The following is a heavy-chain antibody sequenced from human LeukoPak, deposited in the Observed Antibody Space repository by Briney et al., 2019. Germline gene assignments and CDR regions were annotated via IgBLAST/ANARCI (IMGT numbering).Heavy chain of an antibody. CDR2: IIPIFGTA. CDR1: GGTFIIYA. V-gene: IGHV1-69*05. D-gene: IGHD2-2*02. J-gene: IGHJ6*03. CDR3: AAALLGYCSSTSCYTPHYYYYYMDV. Sequence: SVNVSFKASGGTFIIYAISWVRQAPGQGGEWMGGIIPIFGTANYAQKFHGRVTITTDESTSTAYMELSSLRSEDTAVYYCAAALLGYCSSTSCYTPHYYYYYMDVWGKGTTVTVSS.